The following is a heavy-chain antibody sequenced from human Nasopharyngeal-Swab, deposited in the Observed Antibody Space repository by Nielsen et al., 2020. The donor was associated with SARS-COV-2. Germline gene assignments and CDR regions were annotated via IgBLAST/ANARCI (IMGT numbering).Heavy chain of an antibody. D-gene: IGHD3-22*01. CDR3: AKAMRITMIGYYYYGMDV. J-gene: IGHJ6*02. V-gene: IGHV1-69*13. CDR1: GGTFSSYA. CDR2: IIPIFGTA. Sequence: SVKVSCKASGGTFSSYAISWVRQAPGQGLEWMGGIIPIFGTANYAQKFQGRVTITADESTSTAYMELSSLRSDDTAVYYCAKAMRITMIGYYYYGMDVWGQGTTVTVSS.